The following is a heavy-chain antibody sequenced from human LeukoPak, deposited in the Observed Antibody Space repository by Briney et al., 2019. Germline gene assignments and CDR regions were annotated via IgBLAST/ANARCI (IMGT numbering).Heavy chain of an antibody. CDR1: GGSISSYY. CDR2: ISYSGST. D-gene: IGHD2-2*01. J-gene: IGHJ3*02. Sequence: PSETLSLTCTVSGGSISSYYWSWIRQPPGKGLEWIGYISYSGSTNYNPSGSTNYSPSLKSRVTISLDTSKNQFSLKLSSVTAADTAVYYCARTYCSSTTCFVVAFDIWGRGTMVTVSS. CDR3: ARTYCSSTTCFVVAFDI. V-gene: IGHV4-59*08.